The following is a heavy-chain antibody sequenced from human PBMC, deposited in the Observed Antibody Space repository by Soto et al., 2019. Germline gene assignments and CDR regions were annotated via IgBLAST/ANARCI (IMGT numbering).Heavy chain of an antibody. CDR1: GYTFTSYA. Sequence: ASVKVSCKASGYTFTSYALHWVRQAPGQRLEWMGWINAGNGNTKYSQKFQGRVTITRDTSASTAYMELSSLRSEDTAVYYCAGGLGAGAFDIWGQGTMVTVSS. V-gene: IGHV1-3*01. D-gene: IGHD7-27*01. J-gene: IGHJ3*02. CDR2: INAGNGNT. CDR3: AGGLGAGAFDI.